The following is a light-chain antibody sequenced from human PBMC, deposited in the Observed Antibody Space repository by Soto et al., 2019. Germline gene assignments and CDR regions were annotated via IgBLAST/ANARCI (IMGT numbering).Light chain of an antibody. CDR1: QSISSW. CDR3: QHYNSYPWT. Sequence: DIQMTQSPSTLSASVGDRVTITCRASQSISSWLAWYQQKPGQAPKLLIYDASNLESGVPSRFSGSGSGTEFTLTISSLQPDDFATYYCQHYNSYPWTFGQGTKVEIK. J-gene: IGKJ1*01. V-gene: IGKV1-5*01. CDR2: DAS.